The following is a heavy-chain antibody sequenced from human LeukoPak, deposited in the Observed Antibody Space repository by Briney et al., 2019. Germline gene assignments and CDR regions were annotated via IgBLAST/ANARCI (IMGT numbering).Heavy chain of an antibody. CDR3: ARDNRHFVVVSGMTDHYMDV. D-gene: IGHD2-21*01. J-gene: IGHJ6*03. V-gene: IGHV3-64*01. Sequence: GGSLRLSCAASGFTFSSYAMHWVRQAPGKGLEYFSAINNNGGSTYYANSVKGRFTISRDNSKNTLYLQMGSLRAEDMAVYYCARDNRHFVVVSGMTDHYMDVWGKGATVTISS. CDR2: INNNGGST. CDR1: GFTFSSYA.